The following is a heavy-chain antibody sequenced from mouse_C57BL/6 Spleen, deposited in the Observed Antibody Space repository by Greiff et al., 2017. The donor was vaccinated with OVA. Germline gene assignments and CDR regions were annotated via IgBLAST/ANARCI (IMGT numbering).Heavy chain of an antibody. V-gene: IGHV1-82*01. CDR1: GYAFSSSW. Sequence: QVQLQQSGPELVKPGASVKVSCKASGYAFSSSWMNWVKQRPGKGLEWIGRIYPGDGDTNYNGKFKGKATLTADKSSSTAYMQLSSLTSEDSAVDFCARSIGLLRLFAYWGQGTLVTVSA. D-gene: IGHD2-3*01. CDR2: IYPGDGDT. CDR3: ARSIGLLRLFAY. J-gene: IGHJ3*01.